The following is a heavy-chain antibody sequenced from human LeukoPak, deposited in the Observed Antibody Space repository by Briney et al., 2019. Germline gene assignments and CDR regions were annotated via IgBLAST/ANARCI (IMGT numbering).Heavy chain of an antibody. V-gene: IGHV3-21*01. CDR1: GFTYSSYS. D-gene: IGHD5-18*01. CDR2: SSSSSSYI. J-gene: IGHJ4*02. CDR3: ARDGNEGYSVASNFDY. Sequence: GGSLRLSCAASGFTYSSYSMNWVRQAPGKGLEWVSPSSSSSSYIYYADSVKGRFTISRDNAKNSLYLQMNSLRAEDTAVYYCARDGNEGYSVASNFDYWGQGTLVTVSS.